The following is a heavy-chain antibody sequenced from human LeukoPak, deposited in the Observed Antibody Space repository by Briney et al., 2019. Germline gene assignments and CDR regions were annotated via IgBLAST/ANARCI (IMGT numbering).Heavy chain of an antibody. CDR3: ARDVTIFGVAGEDYYYYYMDV. CDR1: GGSISSYY. Sequence: NPSETLSLTCTVSGGSISSYYWSWIRQPAGKGLEWIGRIYTSGSTNYNPSLKSRVTMSVDTSKNQFSLKLSSVTAADTAVYYCARDVTIFGVAGEDYYYYYMDVWGKGTTVTVSS. D-gene: IGHD3-3*01. V-gene: IGHV4-4*07. CDR2: IYTSGST. J-gene: IGHJ6*03.